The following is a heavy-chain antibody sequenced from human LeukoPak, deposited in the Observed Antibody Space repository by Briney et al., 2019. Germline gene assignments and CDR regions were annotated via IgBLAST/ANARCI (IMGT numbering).Heavy chain of an antibody. CDR2: IYYSGST. V-gene: IGHV4-39*01. CDR3: ARQLSSGNWFDP. CDR1: GGSISSSSYY. D-gene: IGHD6-19*01. J-gene: IGHJ5*02. Sequence: PSETLSLTCTVSGGSISSSSYYWGWIRQPPGKGLEWIGSIYYSGSTYYNPSLESRVTISVDTSKNQFSLKLSSVTAADTAVYYCARQLSSGNWFDPWGQGTLVTVSS.